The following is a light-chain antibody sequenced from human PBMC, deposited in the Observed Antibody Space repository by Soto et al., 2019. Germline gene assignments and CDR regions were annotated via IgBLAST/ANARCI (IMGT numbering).Light chain of an antibody. CDR3: QQYNRYPPP. J-gene: IGKJ2*01. Sequence: DIQMTQSPSTLSASVGDRVTITCRASQSISSWLAWYQQKPGKAPKLLIYDASSLESGVPSRFSGSGSGTEFTLTISSLQPDDFETDYCQQYNRYPPPCGQGPKLEIK. CDR1: QSISSW. V-gene: IGKV1-5*01. CDR2: DAS.